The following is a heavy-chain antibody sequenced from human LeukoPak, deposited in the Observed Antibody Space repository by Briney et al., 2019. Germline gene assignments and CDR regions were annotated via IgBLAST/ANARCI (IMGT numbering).Heavy chain of an antibody. V-gene: IGHV4-4*09. CDR3: ARGNILLFD. D-gene: IGHD3-10*01. CDR1: GGSISSYY. J-gene: IGHJ4*02. Sequence: SETLSLTCTVSGGSISSYYWSWIRQPPGKGLEWIGYIYTSGSTNYNPSLKSRVTISVDTSKNQFSLELSSVTAADTAVYYCARGNILLFDWGQGTLVTVSS. CDR2: IYTSGST.